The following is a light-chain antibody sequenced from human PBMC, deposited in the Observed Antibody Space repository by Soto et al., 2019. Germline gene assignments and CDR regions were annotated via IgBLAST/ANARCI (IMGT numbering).Light chain of an antibody. CDR1: QSVSSSY. V-gene: IGKV3-20*01. Sequence: EIVLTQSPGTLSLSPGERATLSCRASQSVSSSYLAWYQQKPGQAPRLLIYGASSRATGIPDRSSGSGSGTDLTLTISRLEPEDFAVYYCQQYGSSPLTFGGGTKVDIK. CDR2: GAS. CDR3: QQYGSSPLT. J-gene: IGKJ4*01.